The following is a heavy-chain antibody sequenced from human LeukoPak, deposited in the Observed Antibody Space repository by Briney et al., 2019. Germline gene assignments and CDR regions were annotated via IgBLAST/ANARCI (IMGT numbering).Heavy chain of an antibody. CDR1: GGTFSSYA. J-gene: IGHJ4*02. CDR3: ARDHEGYYGSGSYQPYYFDY. CDR2: IIPIFGTA. V-gene: IGHV1-69*06. Sequence: ASVKVSCKASGGTFSSYAISWVRQAPGQGLEWMGGIIPIFGTANYAQKFQGRVTITADKSTSTAYMELSSLRSEDTAVYYCARDHEGYYGSGSYQPYYFDYWGQGTLVTVSS. D-gene: IGHD3-10*01.